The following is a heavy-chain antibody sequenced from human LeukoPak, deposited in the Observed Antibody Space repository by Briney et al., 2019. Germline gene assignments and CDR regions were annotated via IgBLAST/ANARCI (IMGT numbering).Heavy chain of an antibody. D-gene: IGHD2-2*01. CDR2: ISAYNGNT. Sequence: ASVKVSCKASGYTFTSYGISWVRQAPGQGLEWMGWISAYNGNTNYAQKLQGRVTMTTDTSASTAYMELRSLRSDDTVVYYCARDSRYCSSTSCRAIGYWGQGTLVTVSS. J-gene: IGHJ4*02. CDR1: GYTFTSYG. V-gene: IGHV1-18*01. CDR3: ARDSRYCSSTSCRAIGY.